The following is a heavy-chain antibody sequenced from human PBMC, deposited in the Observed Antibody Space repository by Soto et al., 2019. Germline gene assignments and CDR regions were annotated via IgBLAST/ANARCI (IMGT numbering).Heavy chain of an antibody. CDR2: MNPNSGNT. Sequence: QVQLVQSGAEVKKPGASVKVSCTAAGYTFTSYDINWVRQATGQGLEWMGCMNPNSGNTGYAQKFQGRVTMTRDTYISTANMELSSLRSEDTAVDYCARTLYGANVDYWGQGTLVTVSS. CDR1: GYTFTSYD. V-gene: IGHV1-8*01. CDR3: ARTLYGANVDY. J-gene: IGHJ4*02. D-gene: IGHD4-17*01.